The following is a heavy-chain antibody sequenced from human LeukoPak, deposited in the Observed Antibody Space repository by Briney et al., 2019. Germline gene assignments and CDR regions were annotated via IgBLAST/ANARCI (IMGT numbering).Heavy chain of an antibody. V-gene: IGHV3-48*01. Sequence: GGSLRLSCVVTGSTLSSYSMNWVRQAPGKGLEWVSHISIGGTTIHYADSVRGRFTISRDSAKSSLYLQMNSLRAEDTAVYYCSTAKFDYWGQGTLLTVSS. CDR3: STAKFDY. CDR2: ISIGGTTI. CDR1: GSTLSSYS. J-gene: IGHJ4*02.